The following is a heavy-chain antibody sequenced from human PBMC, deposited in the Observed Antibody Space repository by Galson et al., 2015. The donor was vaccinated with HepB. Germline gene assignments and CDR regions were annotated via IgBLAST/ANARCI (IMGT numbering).Heavy chain of an antibody. CDR2: ISENGGST. J-gene: IGHJ4*02. CDR1: GFTFKSHS. CDR3: ARDQGYCSGITCLIYDY. D-gene: IGHD2-2*01. Sequence: SLRLSCAASGFTFKSHSMSWVRQAPGKGLEWVSAISENGGSTHYADSVKGRFTISRDNSKNTLYLQMNSARAEDTAVYYCARDQGYCSGITCLIYDYWGQGTVVTVS. V-gene: IGHV3-23*01.